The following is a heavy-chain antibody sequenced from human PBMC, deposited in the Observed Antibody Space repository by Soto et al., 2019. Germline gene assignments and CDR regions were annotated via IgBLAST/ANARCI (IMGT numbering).Heavy chain of an antibody. CDR3: ARASTPFTRLVWFDP. V-gene: IGHV4-59*12. Sequence: PSETLSLTCTVSGGSISSYYWSWIRQPPGKGLEWIGYIYHSGSTYYNPSLKSRVTISVDRSKNQFSLKLSSVTAADTAVYYCARASTPFTRLVWFDPWGQGTLVTVSS. J-gene: IGHJ5*02. CDR1: GGSISSYY. D-gene: IGHD2-2*01. CDR2: IYHSGST.